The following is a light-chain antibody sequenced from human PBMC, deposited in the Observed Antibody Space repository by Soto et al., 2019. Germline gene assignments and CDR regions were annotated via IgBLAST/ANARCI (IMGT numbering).Light chain of an antibody. CDR2: GAS. CDR1: QSVSSSY. V-gene: IGKV3-20*01. Sequence: EIVLTQSPGTLSLSPVERATLSCMASQSVSSSYLAWYQQKPGQAPRLLIYGASSRATGIPDRFSGSGSGTDFTLTISSLEPEDFALYYCQQHDILPITFGQGTRLEIK. J-gene: IGKJ5*01. CDR3: QQHDILPIT.